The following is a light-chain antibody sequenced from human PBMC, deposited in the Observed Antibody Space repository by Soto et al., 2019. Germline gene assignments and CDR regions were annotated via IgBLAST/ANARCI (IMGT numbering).Light chain of an antibody. CDR2: AAA. CDR1: QSISSY. Sequence: DIQMTQSPSSLSASVGDRVTLTCRASQSISSYINWSQQKPGKAPELLIHAAATLQSGVPSRFSGGGSVTDFTLTISSLQPEDFATYYCQQSYSSLTFGQGTRLEIK. J-gene: IGKJ5*01. V-gene: IGKV1-39*01. CDR3: QQSYSSLT.